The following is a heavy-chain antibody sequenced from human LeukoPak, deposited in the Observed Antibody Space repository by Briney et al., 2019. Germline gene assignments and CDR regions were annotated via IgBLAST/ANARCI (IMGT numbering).Heavy chain of an antibody. V-gene: IGHV1-2*02. CDR2: INPNSGGT. CDR1: GYTFTGYY. J-gene: IGHJ6*03. Sequence: GAPVKVSCKASGYTFTGYYMHWVRQAPGQGLEWMGWINPNSGGTNYAQKFQGRVTMTRDTSISTAYMELSRLRSDDTAVYYCARDRGYSSSWTQIYYYYYYMDVWGKGTTVTISS. CDR3: ARDRGYSSSWTQIYYYYYYMDV. D-gene: IGHD6-13*01.